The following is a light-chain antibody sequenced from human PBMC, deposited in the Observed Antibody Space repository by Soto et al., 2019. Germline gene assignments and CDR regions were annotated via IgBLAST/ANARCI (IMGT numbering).Light chain of an antibody. V-gene: IGKV3-15*01. J-gene: IGKJ4*01. CDR1: QSVSSN. CDR2: GAS. CDR3: QQYNNWPLT. Sequence: EIVMTQSPATLSVSPGERATLSCRASQSVSSNLGWYQQKPGQAPRLLIYGASTRGTGIPGRFSGSGSGTEFTLTISSLQSEDFALYHCQQYNNWPLTFGGGTKVEIK.